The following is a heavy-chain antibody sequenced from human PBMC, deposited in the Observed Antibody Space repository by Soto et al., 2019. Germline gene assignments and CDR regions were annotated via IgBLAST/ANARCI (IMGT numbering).Heavy chain of an antibody. Sequence: SETLSLTCTVSGGSFNSGSYYWSWVRQPPGKGLEWIGYVYYTGRTSYSPSLKSRVTISADTSKNQFSLILTSVTAADTAVYYCARDYDYFDHWGQGSLVTVSS. D-gene: IGHD3-16*01. V-gene: IGHV4-61*01. CDR1: GGSFNSGSYY. CDR2: VYYTGRT. J-gene: IGHJ4*02. CDR3: ARDYDYFDH.